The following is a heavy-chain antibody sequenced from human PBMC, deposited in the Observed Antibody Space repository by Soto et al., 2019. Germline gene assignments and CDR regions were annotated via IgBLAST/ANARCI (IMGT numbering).Heavy chain of an antibody. J-gene: IGHJ6*02. CDR1: GGPISSSDYY. CDR2: IYYSGSA. CDR3: VRDPILSDDYGMDV. Sequence: SETLSLTCTVSGGPISSSDYYWGWIRQPPGEGLEWIGNIYYSGSASYNPSLKSRVTISVDTSKNQFSLKLSSVTAADTAVYYCVRDPILSDDYGMDVWGQGTTVTVSS. V-gene: IGHV4-39*07.